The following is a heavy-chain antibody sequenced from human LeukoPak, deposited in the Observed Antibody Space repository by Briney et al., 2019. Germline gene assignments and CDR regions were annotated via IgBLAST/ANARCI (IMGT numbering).Heavy chain of an antibody. CDR2: IYYSGST. V-gene: IGHV4-59*01. D-gene: IGHD2-15*01. Sequence: PSETLSLTCTVSGGSISSYYWSWIRQPPGKGLEWIGYIYYSGSTNYNPSLKSRVTISVDTSKNQFSLKLSSVTAADTAVYYCARWHLGYCSGGSCYRTKSHFDYWGQGNLVTVSS. CDR1: GGSISSYY. J-gene: IGHJ4*02. CDR3: ARWHLGYCSGGSCYRTKSHFDY.